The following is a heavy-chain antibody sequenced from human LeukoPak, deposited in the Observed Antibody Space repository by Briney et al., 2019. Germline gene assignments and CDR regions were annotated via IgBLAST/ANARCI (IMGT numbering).Heavy chain of an antibody. CDR1: GFTFSSYS. D-gene: IGHD3-10*01. J-gene: IGHJ3*02. Sequence: PGGSLRLSCAASGFTFSSYSMNWVRQAPGKGLEWVSSISSSSSYTYYADSVKGRFTISRDNAKNSLYLQMNSLRAEDTAVYYCARDRYYYGNDAFDIWGQGTMVTVSS. V-gene: IGHV3-21*01. CDR3: ARDRYYYGNDAFDI. CDR2: ISSSSSYT.